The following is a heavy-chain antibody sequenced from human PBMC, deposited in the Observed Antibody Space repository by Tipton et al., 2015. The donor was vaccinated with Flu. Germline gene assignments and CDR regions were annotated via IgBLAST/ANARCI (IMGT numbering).Heavy chain of an antibody. V-gene: IGHV4-38-2*01. CDR3: ARRYCSGGSCVTGWFDP. Sequence: LRLSCAVSGYSISSGYYWGWIRQPPGKGLEWIGSIYHSGSTYYNPPLKSRVTISVDTSKNQFSLKLSSVTAADTAVYYCARRYCSGGSCVTGWFDPWGQGTLVTVSS. CDR2: IYHSGST. D-gene: IGHD2-15*01. CDR1: GYSISSGYY. J-gene: IGHJ5*02.